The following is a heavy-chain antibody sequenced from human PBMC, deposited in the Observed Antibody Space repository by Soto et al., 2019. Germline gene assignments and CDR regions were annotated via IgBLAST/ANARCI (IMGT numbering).Heavy chain of an antibody. J-gene: IGHJ6*02. CDR1: GYTFTSYG. CDR2: ISGYDGKK. CDR3: TREGSAPYYYYGMDV. V-gene: IGHV1-18*01. D-gene: IGHD3-10*01. Sequence: GASVKVSCKASGYTFTSYGISWVRQAPGQGLEWVGWISGYDGKKDYAQKFQGRVTMTTDTSTSTAYMELRSLRSDDTAVYYCTREGSAPYYYYGMDVWGQGTTVTVSS.